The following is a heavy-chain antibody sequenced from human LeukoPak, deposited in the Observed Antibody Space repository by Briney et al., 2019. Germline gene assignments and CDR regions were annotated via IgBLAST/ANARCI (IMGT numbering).Heavy chain of an antibody. V-gene: IGHV3-74*01. J-gene: IGHJ4*02. Sequence: PGGSLRLSCAASGLTFSGYWMHWVRQAPGKGLVRVSRINSDGSTTTYADSVKGRFTISRDNAKKTLYLQMSSLRVEDTAVYYCARALDTAIVTGPGGFGGYWGQGTLVTVSS. CDR1: GLTFSGYW. D-gene: IGHD5-18*01. CDR3: ARALDTAIVTGPGGFGGY. CDR2: INSDGSTT.